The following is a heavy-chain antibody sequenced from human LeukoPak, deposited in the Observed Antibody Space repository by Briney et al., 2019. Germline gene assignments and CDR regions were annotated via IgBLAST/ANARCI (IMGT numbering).Heavy chain of an antibody. CDR3: AKGSRDGYNSGVY. J-gene: IGHJ4*02. D-gene: IGHD5-24*01. CDR2: IRYDGSNK. V-gene: IGHV3-30*02. CDR1: GFTFSSYG. Sequence: GGSLRLSCAASGFTFSSYGMHWVRQAPGKGLEWVAFIRYDGSNKYYAYSVKGRFTISRDNSKNTLYLQMNSLRAEDTAVYFCAKGSRDGYNSGVYWGQGTLVTVSS.